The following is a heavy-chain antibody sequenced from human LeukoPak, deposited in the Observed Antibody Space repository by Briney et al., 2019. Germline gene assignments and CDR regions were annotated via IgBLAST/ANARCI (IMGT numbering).Heavy chain of an antibody. CDR1: GYPFSTYG. D-gene: IGHD5-12*01. CDR3: ARDVGTTHFDF. J-gene: IGHJ4*02. CDR2: ISTHNGKT. Sequence: ASVKVSCKASGYPFSTYGISWVRQAPGQGLQWMAWISTHNGKTDYAQNFQDRVTVTRDTSTSTVYMELRILRSDDMAVYFCARDVGTTHFDFWGQGTLVTVSS. V-gene: IGHV1-18*03.